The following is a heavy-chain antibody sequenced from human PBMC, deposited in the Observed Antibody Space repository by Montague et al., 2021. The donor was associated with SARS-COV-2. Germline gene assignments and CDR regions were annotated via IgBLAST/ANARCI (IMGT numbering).Heavy chain of an antibody. CDR2: IHYSGST. CDR1: GGSISSSSYY. D-gene: IGHD3-10*01. CDR3: ARNPADYYGSGSYPTWENWFDP. V-gene: IGHV4-39*01. Sequence: SETLSLTCTVSGGSISSSSYYWGWIRQPPGKGLEWIGSIHYSGSTYYNPSLKSRVTISVDTSKNQFSLKLSSVTAADTAVYYCARNPADYYGSGSYPTWENWFDPWGQGTLVTVSS. J-gene: IGHJ5*02.